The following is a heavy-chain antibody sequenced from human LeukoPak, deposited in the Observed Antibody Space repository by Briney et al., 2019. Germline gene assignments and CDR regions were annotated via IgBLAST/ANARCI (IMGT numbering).Heavy chain of an antibody. CDR1: GFPFSIYW. V-gene: IGHV3-30*18. J-gene: IGHJ4*02. CDR2: ISYDGSNK. D-gene: IGHD6-19*01. CDR3: AKGGGGWYVDY. Sequence: SGGSLSLSCAASGFPFSIYWMIWVRQAPGKGLEWVAIISYDGSNKYYIDSVKGRFTISRDNSKNTLYLQMNSLRAEDTAVYYCAKGGGGWYVDYWGQGTLVTVSS.